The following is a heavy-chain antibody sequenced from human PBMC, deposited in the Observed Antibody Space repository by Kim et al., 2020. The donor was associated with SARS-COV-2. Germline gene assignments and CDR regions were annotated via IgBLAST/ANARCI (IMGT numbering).Heavy chain of an antibody. D-gene: IGHD1-26*01. CDR1: GFTFDDYT. Sequence: GGSLRLSCAASGFTFDDYTMHWVRQAPGKGLEWVSLISWDGGSTYYADSVKGRFTISRDNSKNSLYLQMNSLRTEDTALYYCAKERGGGSYEFDYWGQGTLVTVSS. V-gene: IGHV3-43*01. CDR3: AKERGGGSYEFDY. J-gene: IGHJ4*02. CDR2: ISWDGGST.